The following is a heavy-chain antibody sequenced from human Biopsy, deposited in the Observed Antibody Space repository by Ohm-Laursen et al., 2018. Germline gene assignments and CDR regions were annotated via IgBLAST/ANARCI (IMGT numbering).Heavy chain of an antibody. CDR3: ARTRAHNFGALEF. J-gene: IGHJ4*01. D-gene: IGHD1-1*01. Sequence: TQTLTLTCSFSGFSLSSTGMRISWVRQPPGKALECLGRIDWDDDKFYSPSLETRLSPSKDTTTNQVVLTLTDVDPEDTATYYCARTRAHNFGALEFWGQGILVTVSS. CDR1: GFSLSSTGMR. CDR2: IDWDDDK. V-gene: IGHV2-70*04.